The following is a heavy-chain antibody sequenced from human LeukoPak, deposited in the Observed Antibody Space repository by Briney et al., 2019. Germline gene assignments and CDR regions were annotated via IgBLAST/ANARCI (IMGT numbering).Heavy chain of an antibody. CDR1: GFTFSSYA. J-gene: IGHJ4*02. V-gene: IGHV3-23*01. CDR2: ISGSGDST. CDR3: AKDSGSYYYDSSGYCDY. Sequence: PGGSLRLSCAASGFTFSSYAMSWVRQAPGKGLEWVSVISGSGDSTYYADSVKGRFTISRDNSKDTLYLQMNSLRAEDTAVYYCAKDSGSYYYDSSGYCDYWGQGTLVSVSS. D-gene: IGHD3-22*01.